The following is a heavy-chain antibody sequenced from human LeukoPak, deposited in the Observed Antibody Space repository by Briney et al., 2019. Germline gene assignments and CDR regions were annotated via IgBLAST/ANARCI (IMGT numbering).Heavy chain of an antibody. V-gene: IGHV3-21*01. CDR1: GFSFSNYS. J-gene: IGHJ4*02. CDR3: ARLGLSAGAIFLSDY. D-gene: IGHD6-25*01. Sequence: GGSLTLSCAASGFSFSNYSMNWVRQAPGKGLEGVSSISSSSSYIYYADSVKGRFTISRDNAKNSLYLQMNSLRAEDSAVYYCARLGLSAGAIFLSDYWGQGTLVTVSS. CDR2: ISSSSSYI.